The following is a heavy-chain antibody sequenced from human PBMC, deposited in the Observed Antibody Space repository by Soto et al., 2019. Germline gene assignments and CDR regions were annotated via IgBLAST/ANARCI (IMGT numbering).Heavy chain of an antibody. CDR1: GFTFSNYA. CDR3: AKADTGPDFDY. J-gene: IGHJ4*02. V-gene: IGHV3-23*01. Sequence: QPGGSLRLSCAASGFTFSNYAMSWVRQAPGTGLEWVSSVSDSGGSIYYADSVKGRFTISRDNSKKTLFLQMNSLRAEDTATYYCAKADTGPDFDYWGQGTLVTVSS. CDR2: VSDSGGSI.